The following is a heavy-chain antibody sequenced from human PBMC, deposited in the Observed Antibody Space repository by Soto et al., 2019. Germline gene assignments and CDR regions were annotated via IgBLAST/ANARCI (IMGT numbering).Heavy chain of an antibody. CDR3: ATITMVRGVIMFDY. D-gene: IGHD3-10*01. V-gene: IGHV4-59*01. CDR1: GGSISSYY. CDR2: IYYSGST. Sequence: SETLSLTCTVSGGSISSYYWSWIRQPPGKGLEWIGYIYYSGSTNYNPSLKSRVTISVDTSKNQFSLKLSSVTAADTAVYYCATITMVRGVIMFDYWGQGTLVTV. J-gene: IGHJ4*02.